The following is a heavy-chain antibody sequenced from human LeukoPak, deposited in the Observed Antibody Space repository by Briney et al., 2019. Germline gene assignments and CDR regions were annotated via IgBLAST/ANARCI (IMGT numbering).Heavy chain of an antibody. CDR2: IYYSGST. CDR1: GGSISSYY. Sequence: PSGTLSLTCTVSGGSISSYYWSWIRQPPGKGLEWIGYIYYSGSTNYNSSLKSRVTISIDTSKNQFSLRLSSVTAADTAVYYCARDHLADYFDYWGQGTLVTVS. V-gene: IGHV4-59*01. CDR3: ARDHLADYFDY. J-gene: IGHJ4*02. D-gene: IGHD3-3*02.